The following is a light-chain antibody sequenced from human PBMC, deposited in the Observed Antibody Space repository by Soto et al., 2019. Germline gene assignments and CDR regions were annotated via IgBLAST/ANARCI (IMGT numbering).Light chain of an antibody. V-gene: IGKV3-15*01. Sequence: ETVLTQSPVTLSVSPGDTATLSCRASQNIHNHLSWFLQKPGQAPRLLMYDAIIRAAGIPARFSGSWSGTEFTLTINSLQSEDFAVYYCQHYDAWPLTFGGGTKVDIK. CDR1: QNIHNH. CDR2: DAI. J-gene: IGKJ4*01. CDR3: QHYDAWPLT.